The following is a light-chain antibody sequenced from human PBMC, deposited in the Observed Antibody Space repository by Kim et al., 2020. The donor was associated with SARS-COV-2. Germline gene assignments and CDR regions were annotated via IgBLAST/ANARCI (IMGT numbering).Light chain of an antibody. Sequence: MTTGESATLSCRASQSVSSNLAWYQQKPGQAPRLLIYGASTRATGIPARFSGSGSGTEFTLTISSLQSEDFAVYYCQQYNNWWTFGQGTKVDIK. CDR3: QQYNNWWT. V-gene: IGKV3-15*01. CDR2: GAS. J-gene: IGKJ1*01. CDR1: QSVSSN.